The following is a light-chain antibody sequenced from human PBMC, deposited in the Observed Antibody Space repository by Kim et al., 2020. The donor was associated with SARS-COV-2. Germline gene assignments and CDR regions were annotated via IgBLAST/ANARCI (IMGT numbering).Light chain of an antibody. J-gene: IGLJ3*02. Sequence: QSALTQPASVSGSPGQSITISCTGTSSDVGGYNYVSWYQHHPGKAPKLMIYDVSKRPSGVSNRFSGSKSGNTASLTISGLQAEDEADYYCSSYTSSSTFNWVFGGGTQLTVL. CDR1: SSDVGGYNY. V-gene: IGLV2-14*03. CDR2: DVS. CDR3: SSYTSSSTFNWV.